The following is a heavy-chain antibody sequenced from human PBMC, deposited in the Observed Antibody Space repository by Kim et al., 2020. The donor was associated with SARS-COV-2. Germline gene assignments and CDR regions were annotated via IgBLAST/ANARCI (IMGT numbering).Heavy chain of an antibody. J-gene: IGHJ5*02. CDR3: ERQSPAYYYGSGTVGDWVDR. V-gene: IGHV4-39*01. CDR2: IYDSGNS. D-gene: IGHD3-10*01. CDR1: GGSISSSSYY. Sequence: SETLSLTCTVSGGSISSSSYYWGWNRQPPGKGLEWSGRIYDSGNSNDNPSPKRRVTISVDTSKNQLSLKLSTVTAADTAVYYCERQSPAYYYGSGTVGDWVDRWGQGTLVTVSS.